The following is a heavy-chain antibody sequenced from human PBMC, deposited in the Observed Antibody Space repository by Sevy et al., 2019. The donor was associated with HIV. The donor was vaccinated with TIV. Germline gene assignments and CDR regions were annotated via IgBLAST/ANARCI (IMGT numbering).Heavy chain of an antibody. CDR2: IKQDGSEK. CDR1: GFTFSNYW. J-gene: IGHJ4*02. CDR3: ARDRGYYDISGYYPSRYFDF. Sequence: GESLKISCAASGFTFSNYWMTWVRQTPGKGLEWVANIKQDGSEKLYVDSVKGRFTISRDNAKNSLYLQMNSLRAEDTAVYYCARDRGYYDISGYYPSRYFDFWGQGTLVTVSS. D-gene: IGHD3-22*01. V-gene: IGHV3-7*01.